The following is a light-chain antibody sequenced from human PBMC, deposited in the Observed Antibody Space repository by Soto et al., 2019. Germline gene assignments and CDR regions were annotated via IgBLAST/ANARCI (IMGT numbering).Light chain of an antibody. J-gene: IGKJ1*01. CDR1: QSVSSN. CDR2: SAS. Sequence: EIVLTQSPATPSVSPGERATLSCRASQSVSSNIAWYQQTPGQAPRSLIYSASTRATGIPARFSGSGSGTEFALTISSLQAGVFAVYYCQQYNIWPRGTCALVTVVEIK. CDR3: QQYNIWPRGT. V-gene: IGKV3-15*01.